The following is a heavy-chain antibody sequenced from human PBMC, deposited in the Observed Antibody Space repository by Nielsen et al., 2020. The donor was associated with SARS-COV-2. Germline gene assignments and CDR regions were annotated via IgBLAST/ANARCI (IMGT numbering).Heavy chain of an antibody. D-gene: IGHD2-21*02. CDR3: AGEVETVTDHCFDI. V-gene: IGHV1-69*13. CDR2: IIPVFGTA. CDR1: GTTFSSYA. Sequence: SVKVSCKTSGTTFSSYAINRVRQAPGQGLEWMGGIIPVFGTADYAQRFQGRVTITADESTTTAYMELSSLRSEDTAIYYCAGEVETVTDHCFDIWGQGTMVTVSS. J-gene: IGHJ3*02.